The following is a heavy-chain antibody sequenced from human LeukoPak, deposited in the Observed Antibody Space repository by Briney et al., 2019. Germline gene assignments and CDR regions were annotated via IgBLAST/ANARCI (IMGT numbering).Heavy chain of an antibody. CDR1: GYSFTNYW. Sequence: GESLKISCKGSGYSFTNYWIGWVRQMPGKGLEWLGIIYTGDSDTRYSPSFQGQVTISADKSISTAYLQWSSLKASDTAMYYCARTTSGGLYYFDYWGQGTLVTVSS. V-gene: IGHV5-51*01. D-gene: IGHD3-10*01. CDR2: IYTGDSDT. J-gene: IGHJ4*02. CDR3: ARTTSGGLYYFDY.